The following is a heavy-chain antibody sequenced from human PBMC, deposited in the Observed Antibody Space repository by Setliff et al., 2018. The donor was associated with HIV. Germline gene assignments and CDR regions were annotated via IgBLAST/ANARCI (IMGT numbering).Heavy chain of an antibody. J-gene: IGHJ3*02. V-gene: IGHV4-59*11. CDR2: MYYSGST. Sequence: SETLSLTCTVSNGSISSHSWSWIRQPPGKGLEWIGNMYYSGSTNYNPSLKSRVTISVDTSKNQLSLKLSSVTAADTAVYYCARDYYDSIGAFDIWGQGTMVTVSS. CDR3: ARDYYDSIGAFDI. CDR1: NGSISSHS. D-gene: IGHD3-22*01.